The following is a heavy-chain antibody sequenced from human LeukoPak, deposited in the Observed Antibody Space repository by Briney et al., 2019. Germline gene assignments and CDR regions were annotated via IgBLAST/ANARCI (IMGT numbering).Heavy chain of an antibody. D-gene: IGHD2-8*02. V-gene: IGHV3-23*01. Sequence: GGSLRLSCAASGFTFYNYAMSWVRQAPGKGLEWVSTISCSGGNTYYADSVKDRFTISRDNSENTLYLQMNSLRAEDTAVYYCAKALGYCTGGVCYSNYFDPWGQGTLVTVSS. CDR2: ISCSGGNT. J-gene: IGHJ5*02. CDR1: GFTFYNYA. CDR3: AKALGYCTGGVCYSNYFDP.